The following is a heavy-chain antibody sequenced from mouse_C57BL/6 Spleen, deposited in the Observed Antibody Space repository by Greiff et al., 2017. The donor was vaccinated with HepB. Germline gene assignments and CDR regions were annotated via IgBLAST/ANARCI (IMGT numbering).Heavy chain of an antibody. CDR1: GFTFSSYT. V-gene: IGHV5-9*01. Sequence: EVKLVESGGGLVKPGGSLKLSCAASGFTFSSYTMSWVRQTPEKRLEWVATISGGGGNTYYPDSVKGRFTISRDNAKNTLYLQMSSLRSEDTALYYCARPYYGYAMDYWGQGTSVTVSS. D-gene: IGHD1-1*01. J-gene: IGHJ4*01. CDR2: ISGGGGNT. CDR3: ARPYYGYAMDY.